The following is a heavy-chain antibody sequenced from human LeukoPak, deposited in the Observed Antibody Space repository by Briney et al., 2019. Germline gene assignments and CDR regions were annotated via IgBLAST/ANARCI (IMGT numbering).Heavy chain of an antibody. D-gene: IGHD1-26*01. CDR1: GFTFSSYA. V-gene: IGHV3-23*01. Sequence: GRSLRLSCAASGFTFSSYAMSWVRQAPGKGLEWVSAISGSGSNTYYADSVKGRFTISRDNSKNTLYLQMNSLRAEDTAVYYCAKNSGMGGGAFDIWGQGTMVTVSS. CDR3: AKNSGMGGGAFDI. J-gene: IGHJ3*02. CDR2: ISGSGSNT.